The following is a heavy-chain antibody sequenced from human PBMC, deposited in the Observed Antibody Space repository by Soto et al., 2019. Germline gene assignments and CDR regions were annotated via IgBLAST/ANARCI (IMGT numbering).Heavy chain of an antibody. CDR1: GGSISSYC. D-gene: IGHD2-15*01. Sequence: PSETLSLTCTVSGGSISSYCWSWIRQPPGKGLEWIGYIYYSGSTNYNPSLKSRVTISVDTSKNQFSLKLSSVTAADTAVYYCARGVGCSGGSCYSRATYYYYMDVWGKGTTVTVSS. V-gene: IGHV4-59*01. J-gene: IGHJ6*03. CDR3: ARGVGCSGGSCYSRATYYYYMDV. CDR2: IYYSGST.